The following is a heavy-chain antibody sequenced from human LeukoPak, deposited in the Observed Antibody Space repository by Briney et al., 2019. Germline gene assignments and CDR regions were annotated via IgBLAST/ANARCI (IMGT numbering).Heavy chain of an antibody. Sequence: GGSLRLSCAASGFTFDDYGMSWVRQAPGKGLEWVSGINWNGGSTGYADSVKGRFTISRDNAKNSLYLQMNSLRAEDTALYHCARGRRAVAGDAFDIWGQGTMVTVSS. V-gene: IGHV3-20*01. CDR2: INWNGGST. CDR3: ARGRRAVAGDAFDI. J-gene: IGHJ3*02. D-gene: IGHD6-19*01. CDR1: GFTFDDYG.